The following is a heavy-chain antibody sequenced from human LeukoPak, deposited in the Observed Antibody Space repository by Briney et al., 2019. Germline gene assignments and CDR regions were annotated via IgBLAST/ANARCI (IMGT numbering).Heavy chain of an antibody. CDR1: GGSISSYY. D-gene: IGHD2-2*01. J-gene: IGHJ5*02. CDR2: IYYSGST. CDR3: AASFYCSSTSCYAGWFDP. V-gene: IGHV4-59*01. Sequence: PSETLSLTCTVSGGSISSYYWSWIRQPPGKGLEWIGYIYYSGSTNCNPSLKSRVTISVDTSKNQFSLKLSSVTAADTAVYYCAASFYCSSTSCYAGWFDPWGQGTLVTVSS.